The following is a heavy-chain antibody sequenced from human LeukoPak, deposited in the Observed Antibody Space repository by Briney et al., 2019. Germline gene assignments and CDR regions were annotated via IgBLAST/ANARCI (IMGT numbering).Heavy chain of an antibody. D-gene: IGHD3-9*01. Sequence: GASVKVSCKASGYTFTGYYMHWVRQAPGQGLEWMGWINPNSGGTNYAQKFQGRVTMTRDTSISTAYMELSRLRSDDTAVYYCARGPFLRYFDWSDGDYWGQGTLVTVSS. J-gene: IGHJ4*02. CDR2: INPNSGGT. V-gene: IGHV1-2*02. CDR3: ARGPFLRYFDWSDGDY. CDR1: GYTFTGYY.